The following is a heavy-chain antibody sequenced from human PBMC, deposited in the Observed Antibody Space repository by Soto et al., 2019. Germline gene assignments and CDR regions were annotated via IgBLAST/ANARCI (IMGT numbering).Heavy chain of an antibody. Sequence: GASVKVSCKASGYTFTGYYMHWVRQAPGQGLEWMGWINVFNGDPRYAPNVQGRVTMTKDTSTNTASMELRSLRSDDTAVYFCVRVRRGQMDYWGQGSLVTVSS. CDR2: INVFNGDP. V-gene: IGHV1-18*04. D-gene: IGHD3-10*01. CDR3: VRVRRGQMDY. CDR1: GYTFTGYY. J-gene: IGHJ4*02.